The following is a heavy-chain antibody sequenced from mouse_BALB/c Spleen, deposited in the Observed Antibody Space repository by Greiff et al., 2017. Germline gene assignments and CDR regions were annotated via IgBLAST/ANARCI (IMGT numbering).Heavy chain of an antibody. V-gene: IGHV3-6*02. D-gene: IGHD2-1*01. J-gene: IGHJ3*01. CDR2: ISYDGSN. CDR3: ARAYGNYVTFFAY. Sequence: ESGPGLVKPSQSLSLTCSVTGYSITSGYYWNWIRQFPGNKLEWMGYISYDGSNNYNPSLKNRISITRDTSKNQFFLKLNSVTTEDTATYYCARAYGNYVTFFAYWGQGTLVTVSA. CDR1: GYSITSGYY.